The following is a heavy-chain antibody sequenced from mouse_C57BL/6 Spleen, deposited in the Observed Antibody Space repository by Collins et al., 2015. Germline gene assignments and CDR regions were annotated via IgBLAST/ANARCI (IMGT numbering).Heavy chain of an antibody. CDR1: GIDFSRYW. J-gene: IGHJ3*01. Sequence: EVKFLQSGGGLVQPGGSLKLSCAASGIDFSRYWMNWVRRSPGKGLEWIGEINSDSSTINYAPSLKDKFIISRDNAKNTLYLQMSKVRSEDTALYYCVREGNYDEAWFAYWGQGTLVTVSA. CDR2: INSDSSTI. D-gene: IGHD2-4*01. CDR3: VREGNYDEAWFAY. V-gene: IGHV4-1*01.